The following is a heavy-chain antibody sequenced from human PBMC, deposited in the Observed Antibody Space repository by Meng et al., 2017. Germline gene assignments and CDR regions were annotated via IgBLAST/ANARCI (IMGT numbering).Heavy chain of an antibody. V-gene: IGHV4-30-4*01. CDR2: ISYSGAT. CDR3: ARVVGDCASCYKGWFDP. CDR1: GASISSAVF. D-gene: IGHD2-2*02. J-gene: IGHJ5*02. Sequence: QAQLQESGPRLVRPSQTLPLTCTCSGASISSAVFWIWIRQPPGKDLEWIGYISYSGATHYNPSLKSRLTISVDTAKNQFSLSLSSVTAADTAVYYCARVVGDCASCYKGWFDPWGQGTLVTVSS.